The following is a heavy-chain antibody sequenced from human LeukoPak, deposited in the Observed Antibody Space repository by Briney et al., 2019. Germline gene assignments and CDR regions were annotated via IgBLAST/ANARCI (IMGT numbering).Heavy chain of an antibody. D-gene: IGHD3-3*02. CDR3: ARAHLGGWFDP. V-gene: IGHV3-7*01. CDR2: IKQEGSEK. CDR1: GFTFSMYW. J-gene: IGHJ5*02. Sequence: GGSLRLSCAGSGFTFSMYWMTWVRQAPGKGLQWVANIKQEGSEKYYVDSVKGRFTISRDDAKNSLYLQMSSLRGEDTAVYYCARAHLGGWFDPWGQGTLVTVSS.